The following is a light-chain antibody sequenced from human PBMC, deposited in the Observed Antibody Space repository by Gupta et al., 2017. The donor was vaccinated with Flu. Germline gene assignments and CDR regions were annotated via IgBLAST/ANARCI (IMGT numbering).Light chain of an antibody. Sequence: QSALTQPASVSGSPGQSITISCTGTSSDVGGYNYVSWYQQHPGIAPKLMIYEVTNRPSGVSDRFSGSKSGNTASLTIAGLQAEDEAYYFCSSYTSSSTLDIFGGGTKLTVL. CDR2: EVT. V-gene: IGLV2-14*01. CDR3: SSYTSSSTLDI. J-gene: IGLJ2*01. CDR1: SSDVGGYNY.